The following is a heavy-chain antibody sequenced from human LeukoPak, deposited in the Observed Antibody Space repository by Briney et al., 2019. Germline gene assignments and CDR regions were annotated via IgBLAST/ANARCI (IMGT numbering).Heavy chain of an antibody. J-gene: IGHJ5*02. CDR1: GFTFSSYA. D-gene: IGHD6-6*01. V-gene: IGHV3-23*01. CDR2: ISGSGGST. CDR3: AKGRPFRGIAARPSGGFDP. Sequence: GGSLRLSCAASGFTFSSYAMSWVRQAPGKGLEWVSAISGSGGSTYYADSVKGRFTISRDNSKNTLYLQMNSLRAEDTAVYYCAKGRPFRGIAARPSGGFDPRGQGTLVTVSS.